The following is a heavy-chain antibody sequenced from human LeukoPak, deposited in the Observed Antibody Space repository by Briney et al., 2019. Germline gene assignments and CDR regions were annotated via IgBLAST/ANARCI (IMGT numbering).Heavy chain of an antibody. CDR3: ARHYYDGSGYYYPVDY. V-gene: IGHV4-38-2*02. D-gene: IGHD3-22*01. CDR2: IYHSGGT. J-gene: IGHJ4*02. CDR1: GYSISSGYY. Sequence: SETLSLTCTVSGYSISSGYYWGWIRQPPGKGLEWIGSIYHSGGTYYNPSLKSRVTISVDTSKNQFSLKLSSVTAADTAVYYCARHYYDGSGYYYPVDYWGQGTLVTVSS.